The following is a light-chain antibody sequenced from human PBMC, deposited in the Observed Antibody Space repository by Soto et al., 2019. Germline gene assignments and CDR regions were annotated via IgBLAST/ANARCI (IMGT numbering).Light chain of an antibody. CDR2: GVT. CDR3: SSYTTRSTYVV. V-gene: IGLV2-14*01. Sequence: QSALTQPASVSGSPGQSITISCTGTDSDVGGYNYVSWYQQHPGKAPKLIIYGVTNRPSGVSTRFSGSKSGNTASLTISGLQAEDEADYYCSSYTTRSTYVVLGGGTKLTVL. J-gene: IGLJ2*01. CDR1: DSDVGGYNY.